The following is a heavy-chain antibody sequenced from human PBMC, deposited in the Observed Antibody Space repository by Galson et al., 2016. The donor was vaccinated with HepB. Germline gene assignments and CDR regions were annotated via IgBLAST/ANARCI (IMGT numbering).Heavy chain of an antibody. CDR1: GFTFSNYN. Sequence: SLRLSCAASGFTFSNYNMDWVRQAPGRGLEWLSYISSGSTTILYEDSVKGRFTISRDAAKNSLYLQMNSLRDEDTAVYYCVSAAPTYYYDLWGQGTLVAVSS. CDR2: ISSGSTTI. V-gene: IGHV3-48*02. D-gene: IGHD3-22*01. CDR3: VSAAPTYYYDL. J-gene: IGHJ4*02.